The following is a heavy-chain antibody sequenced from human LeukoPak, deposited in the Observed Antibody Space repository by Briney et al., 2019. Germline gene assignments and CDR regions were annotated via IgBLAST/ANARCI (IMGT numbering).Heavy chain of an antibody. Sequence: PSEALSLTCTVSGGSISSYYWSWIRQPPGKGLEWIGYIYYSGSTNYNPSLKSRVTISVDTSKNQFSLKLSSVTAADTAVYYCARGGDYDILTGQTPFDYWGQGTLVTVSS. V-gene: IGHV4-59*08. CDR2: IYYSGST. D-gene: IGHD3-9*01. CDR3: ARGGDYDILTGQTPFDY. CDR1: GGSISSYY. J-gene: IGHJ4*02.